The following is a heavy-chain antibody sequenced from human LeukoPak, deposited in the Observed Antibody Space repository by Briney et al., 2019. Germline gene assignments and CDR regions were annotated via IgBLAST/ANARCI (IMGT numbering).Heavy chain of an antibody. J-gene: IGHJ4*02. Sequence: SETLSLTCTVSGGSISSYYWSWIRQPAGKGLEWIGRIYTSGSTNYNPSLKSRVTMSADTSKNQFSLKLSSVTAADTAVYYCARDASGYSYGHFDYWGQGTLVTVSS. CDR1: GGSISSYY. CDR3: ARDASGYSYGHFDY. D-gene: IGHD5-18*01. CDR2: IYTSGST. V-gene: IGHV4-4*07.